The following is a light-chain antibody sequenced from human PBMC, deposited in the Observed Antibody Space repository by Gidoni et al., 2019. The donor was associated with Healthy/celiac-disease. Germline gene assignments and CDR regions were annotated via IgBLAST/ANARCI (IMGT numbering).Light chain of an antibody. CDR3: QQYNSYSWT. CDR1: QSIISC. J-gene: IGKJ1*01. CDR2: KAS. V-gene: IGKV1-5*03. Sequence: DIQIPQSLSTRSASVGDRVTSTCRANQSIISCLAWYQQKPGKAPKLLIYKASSLESGVPSRFSGSGSGTEFTLTISSLQPDDFATYYCQQYNSYSWTFGQGTKVEIK.